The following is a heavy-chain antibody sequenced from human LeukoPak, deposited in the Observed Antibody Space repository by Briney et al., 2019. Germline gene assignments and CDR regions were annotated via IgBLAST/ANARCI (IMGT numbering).Heavy chain of an antibody. CDR3: ATDIVVVVAATPISTQGW. J-gene: IGHJ4*02. CDR1: GFTFSRYW. D-gene: IGHD2-15*01. CDR2: ISGSGGST. V-gene: IGHV3-23*01. Sequence: GGSLRLSCAASGFTFSRYWMSWVRQAPGKGLEWVSAISGSGGSTYYADSVKGRFTISRDNSKNTLYLQMNSLRAEDTAVYYCATDIVVVVAATPISTQGWWGQGTLVTVSS.